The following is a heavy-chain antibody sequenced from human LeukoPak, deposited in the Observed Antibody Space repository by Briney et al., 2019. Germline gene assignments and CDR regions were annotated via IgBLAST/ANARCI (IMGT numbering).Heavy chain of an antibody. Sequence: GGSLRLSCAASGFTFSSYGMTWVRQAPGKGLEWVSYISSSSSTIYYADSVKSRFTISRDNAKNSLYLQLNSLRAEDTAVYYCARSSGYPIYYHYYMDVWGRGTTVTVSS. CDR3: ARSSGYPIYYHYYMDV. J-gene: IGHJ6*03. CDR2: ISSSSSTI. CDR1: GFTFSSYG. D-gene: IGHD3-22*01. V-gene: IGHV3-48*01.